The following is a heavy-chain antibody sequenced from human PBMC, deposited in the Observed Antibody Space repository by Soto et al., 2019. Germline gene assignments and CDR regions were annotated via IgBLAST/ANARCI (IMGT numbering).Heavy chain of an antibody. Sequence: ASVKVSCKASGYTFTSYGISWVRQAPGQGLEWMGWISAYNGNTNYAQKLPGRVTMNTDTSTSTAYMELRSLRSDDTAVYYCARAQRIAAADWFDPWGQGTLVTVSS. J-gene: IGHJ5*02. D-gene: IGHD6-13*01. CDR3: ARAQRIAAADWFDP. CDR1: GYTFTSYG. CDR2: ISAYNGNT. V-gene: IGHV1-18*01.